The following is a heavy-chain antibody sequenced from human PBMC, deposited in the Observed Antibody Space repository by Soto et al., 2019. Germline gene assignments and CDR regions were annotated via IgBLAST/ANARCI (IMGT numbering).Heavy chain of an antibody. CDR2: VHYTGST. CDR3: ARDKRDSSGWFLFDY. V-gene: IGHV4-59*01. J-gene: IGHJ4*02. D-gene: IGHD6-19*01. CDR1: AGSIGNYY. Sequence: SETLSLTCTVSAGSIGNYYWSWIRQPPGKGLDWIGYVHYTGSTNYNPSLKSRVTISVDTSKNQFSLKLSSVTAADTAVYYCARDKRDSSGWFLFDYWGQGTLLTVSS.